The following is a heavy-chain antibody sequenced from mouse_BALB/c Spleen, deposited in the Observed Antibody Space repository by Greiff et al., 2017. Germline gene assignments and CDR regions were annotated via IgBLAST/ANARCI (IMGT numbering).Heavy chain of an antibody. CDR2: ISSGGGST. J-gene: IGHJ2*01. D-gene: IGHD1-1*01. CDR3: SRPPLLDY. CDR1: GFAFSSYD. V-gene: IGHV5-12-1*01. Sequence: EVMLVESGGGLVKPGGSLKLSCAASGFAFSSYDMSWVSQTPEKRLEWVAYISSGGGSTYYPDTVKGRFTISRDNAKTTLYLQMSSLKSEATAMYYCSRPPLLDYWGQGTTLTVSS.